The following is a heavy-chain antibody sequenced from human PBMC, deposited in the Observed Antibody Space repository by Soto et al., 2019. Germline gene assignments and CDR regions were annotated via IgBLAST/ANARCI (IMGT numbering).Heavy chain of an antibody. CDR3: ARDMHAGFTHYFDP. Sequence: PSETLSLTCAVYGGSFSGYYWGWIRQPPGKGLEWIGEINHSGSTNYNPSLKSRVIISLDTTKNQVSLQLSSVTAADTAVYFCARDMHAGFTHYFDPWGQGTLVTVSS. D-gene: IGHD1-26*01. CDR1: GGSFSGYY. V-gene: IGHV4-34*01. CDR2: INHSGST. J-gene: IGHJ5*02.